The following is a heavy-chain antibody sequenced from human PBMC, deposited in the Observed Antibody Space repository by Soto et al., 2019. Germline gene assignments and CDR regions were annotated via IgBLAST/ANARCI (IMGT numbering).Heavy chain of an antibody. J-gene: IGHJ3*02. CDR3: ARDSATGYDAFDI. D-gene: IGHD3-9*01. CDR1: GYTFTGYY. Sequence: ASVKVSCKTSGYTFTGYYIHWVRQAPGQGLEWMGWISPDSGGTNYAQKFQGRVTMTRDTSICTAYMELSWLKSDDTAVYYCARDSATGYDAFDIWGQGTMVTVSS. V-gene: IGHV1-2*02. CDR2: ISPDSGGT.